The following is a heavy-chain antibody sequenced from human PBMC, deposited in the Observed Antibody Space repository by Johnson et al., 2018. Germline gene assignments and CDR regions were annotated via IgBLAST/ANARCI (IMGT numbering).Heavy chain of an antibody. J-gene: IGHJ6*02. CDR3: AADRADYDSSVLSTSYYYYGMDV. Sequence: QLVQSGPEVKKPGTSVEVSCKASGFTFTSSAVQWVRQARGQRLERIGWHVVGSASTHYAKKFQERVTILSGMYTSTVYMELSSLRSEDTAVYYCAADRADYDSSVLSTSYYYYGMDVWGQGTTVTVSS. CDR2: HVVGSAST. V-gene: IGHV1-58*01. D-gene: IGHD3-22*01. CDR1: GFTFTSSA.